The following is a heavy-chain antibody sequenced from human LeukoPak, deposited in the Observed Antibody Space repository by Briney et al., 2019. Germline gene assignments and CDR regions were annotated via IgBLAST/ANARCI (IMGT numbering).Heavy chain of an antibody. CDR1: VYPFRSYA. Sequence: GVSLRLSCAASVYPFRSYAITWVRQPWGKGREWESGIDASGENQYYADSVKGRFTNSRDNSKNTLYLQMNSLRGEDTAVYYCVRVLREQPYWGQGTLVTVSS. V-gene: IGHV3-23*01. CDR3: VRVLREQPY. J-gene: IGHJ4*02. D-gene: IGHD1-26*01. CDR2: IDASGENQ.